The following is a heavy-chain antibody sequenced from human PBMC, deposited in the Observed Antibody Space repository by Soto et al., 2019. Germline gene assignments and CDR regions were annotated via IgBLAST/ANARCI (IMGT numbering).Heavy chain of an antibody. J-gene: IGHJ5*02. CDR1: GFSFRNSA. D-gene: IGHD4-4*01. CDR3: ARDVSPHSNPSWFDP. V-gene: IGHV3-30*04. Sequence: QVQLVESGGGVVQPGRSLRLSCAASGFSFRNSAMHWVRQAPGKGQEWVAMISFDGSNKYYADSVRGRFTISRDNPMNTLYLQMNSLRAEDTAVYFCARDVSPHSNPSWFDPWGQGTLVAVSS. CDR2: ISFDGSNK.